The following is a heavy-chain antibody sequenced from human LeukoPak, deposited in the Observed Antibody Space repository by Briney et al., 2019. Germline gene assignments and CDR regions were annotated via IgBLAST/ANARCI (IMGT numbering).Heavy chain of an antibody. D-gene: IGHD2-15*01. V-gene: IGHV4-34*01. CDR2: INHSGST. CDR1: GGSFSGYY. J-gene: IGHJ4*02. CDR3: ARRRPILCSGGSCYSPAGDY. Sequence: PSETLSLTCAVYGGSFSGYYWSWIRQPPGKGLEWIGEINHSGSTNYNPSLKSRVTISVDTSKNQFSLKLSSVTAADTAVYYCARRRPILCSGGSCYSPAGDYWGQGTLVTVSS.